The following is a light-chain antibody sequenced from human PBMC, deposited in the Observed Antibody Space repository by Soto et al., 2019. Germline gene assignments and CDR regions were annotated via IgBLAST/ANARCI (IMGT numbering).Light chain of an antibody. Sequence: DIQMTQSPSTLSAGVGDRVTITCRASQRISTYLNWYQQKPGKAPTLLIYAASSLQSGVPSRFSGGGFGTDFTLTINTLQPEDFATYFCQQCYSSPRTFGQGTKVDIK. CDR2: AAS. CDR3: QQCYSSPRT. V-gene: IGKV1-39*01. CDR1: QRISTY. J-gene: IGKJ1*01.